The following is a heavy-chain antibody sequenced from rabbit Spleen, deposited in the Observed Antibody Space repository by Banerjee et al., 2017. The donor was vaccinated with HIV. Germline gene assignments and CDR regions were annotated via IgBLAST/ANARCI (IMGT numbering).Heavy chain of an antibody. CDR1: GVSFSSSDY. D-gene: IGHD8-1*01. CDR3: ARDAGTSFSTYGMDL. Sequence: QSLEESGGDLVKPGASLTLTCTASGVSFSSSDYMCWVRQAPGKGLEWISCVGGSTSGFTYSATWAKGRFTCSKTSSTTVTLQATSLTVADTATYFCARDAGTSFSTYGMDLWGPGTLVTVS. V-gene: IGHV1S40*01. CDR2: VGGSTSGFT. J-gene: IGHJ6*01.